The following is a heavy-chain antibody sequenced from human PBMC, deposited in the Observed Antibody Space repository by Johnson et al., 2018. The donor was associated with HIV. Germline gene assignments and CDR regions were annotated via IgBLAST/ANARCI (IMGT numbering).Heavy chain of an antibody. CDR1: GFTFNTYA. D-gene: IGHD3-3*01. V-gene: IGHV3-30*04. J-gene: IGHJ3*02. Sequence: QVQLVESGGGVVQPGRSLRLSCAASGFTFNTYAMNWVRQAPGKGLVWVSRIKSDGSNKYYADSVKGRFTISRDNSKNTLYLQMNSLRTEDTAVYYCARGSPYYNFWSGYVDAFDIWGQGTMVTVSS. CDR3: ARGSPYYNFWSGYVDAFDI. CDR2: IKSDGSNK.